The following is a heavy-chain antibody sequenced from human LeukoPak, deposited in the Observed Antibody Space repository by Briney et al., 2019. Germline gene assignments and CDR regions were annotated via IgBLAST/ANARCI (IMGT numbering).Heavy chain of an antibody. CDR3: ARHESHSSGCFDY. D-gene: IGHD6-19*01. V-gene: IGHV4-39*01. Sequence: SETLSLTCTVSGGSISSSSYYWGWIRQPPGKGLEWIGSIYYSGSTYYNPSLQSRVTISVDTSKNQLSLKLSSVTAADTAVYYCARHESHSSGCFDYWGQGTLVTVSS. CDR2: IYYSGST. J-gene: IGHJ4*02. CDR1: GGSISSSSYY.